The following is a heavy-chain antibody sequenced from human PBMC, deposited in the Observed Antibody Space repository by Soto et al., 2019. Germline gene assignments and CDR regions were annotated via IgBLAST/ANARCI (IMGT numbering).Heavy chain of an antibody. CDR3: ASGRPIYYYYYMDV. V-gene: IGHV4-34*01. Sequence: TSETLSLTCAVYGGSFSGYYWSWIRQPPGKGLEWIGEINHSGSTNYNPSLKSRVTISVDTSKNQFSLKLSSVTAADTAVYYCASGRPIYYYYYMDVWGKGTTVTVSS. J-gene: IGHJ6*03. CDR2: INHSGST. CDR1: GGSFSGYY.